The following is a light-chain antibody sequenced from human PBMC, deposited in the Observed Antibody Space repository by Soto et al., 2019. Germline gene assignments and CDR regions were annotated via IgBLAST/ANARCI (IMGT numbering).Light chain of an antibody. CDR1: SSDVGDYDY. Sequence: QSALTQPPSASGSPGQSVTISCTGTSSDVGDYDYVSWYQQHPGKAPKLIVYEVSKRPSGVPDRFSGSKSGNTASLTVSGLQAEDEAAYSCSSYAGSNTFVFGSGTQLTVL. CDR3: SSYAGSNTFV. V-gene: IGLV2-8*01. CDR2: EVS. J-gene: IGLJ6*01.